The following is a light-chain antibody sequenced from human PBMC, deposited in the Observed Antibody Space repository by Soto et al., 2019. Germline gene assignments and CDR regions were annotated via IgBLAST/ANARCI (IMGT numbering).Light chain of an antibody. Sequence: IVLTKSPGTLSLSPGERATLSCRASQRVSTSYLAWYQQKPGQAPRLLIYGASSRATGIPDRFSGSGSGTDFTLTISRLEPEDFAVYYCQQYGSSPHTFGQGTKLEIK. CDR3: QQYGSSPHT. J-gene: IGKJ2*01. V-gene: IGKV3-20*01. CDR1: QRVSTSY. CDR2: GAS.